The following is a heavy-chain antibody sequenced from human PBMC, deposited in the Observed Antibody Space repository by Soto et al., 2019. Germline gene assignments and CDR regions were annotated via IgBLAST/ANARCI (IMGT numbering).Heavy chain of an antibody. Sequence: GGSLRLSCVASGFTFGDFAMSWVRQAPGKGLEWVAAVGGSGIDRDYSDSVRGRFTISRDDSKRTLYLQMNSLRAQDTAIYYCAKDQFKANGQFDAFDVWGQGTVVTV. D-gene: IGHD2-8*01. CDR2: VGGSGIDR. J-gene: IGHJ3*01. V-gene: IGHV3-23*01. CDR1: GFTFGDFA. CDR3: AKDQFKANGQFDAFDV.